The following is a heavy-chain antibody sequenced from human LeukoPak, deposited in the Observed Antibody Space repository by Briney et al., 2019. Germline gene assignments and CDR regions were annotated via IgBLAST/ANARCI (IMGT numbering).Heavy chain of an antibody. CDR3: ARRSDSSIDY. V-gene: IGHV4-4*09. J-gene: IGHJ4*02. D-gene: IGHD3-22*01. CDR2: IYTSGST. CDR1: GGSISSYY. Sequence: SETLSLTCTVSGGSISSYYWSWIRQPPGKGLEGIGYIYTSGSTNYNPSLKSRVTISVDTSKNQFSLKLSSVTAADTAVYYCARRSDSSIDYWGQGTLVTVSS.